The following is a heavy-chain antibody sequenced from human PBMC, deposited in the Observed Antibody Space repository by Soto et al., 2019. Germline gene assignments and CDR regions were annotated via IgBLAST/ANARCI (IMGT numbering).Heavy chain of an antibody. CDR2: INPSGGST. V-gene: IGHV1-46*01. CDR3: ARGLRVAVAAEGGWCDP. J-gene: IGHJ5*02. Sequence: QVQLVQSGAEVKKPGASVKVSCKASGYTFTSYYMHWVRQAPGQGLEWMGIINPSGGSTSYAQKFQGRVTMTRDMSTSTVYMELSSLRSEDTDVYYWARGLRVAVAAEGGWCDPWGQGTLVTVSS. D-gene: IGHD6-19*01. CDR1: GYTFTSYY.